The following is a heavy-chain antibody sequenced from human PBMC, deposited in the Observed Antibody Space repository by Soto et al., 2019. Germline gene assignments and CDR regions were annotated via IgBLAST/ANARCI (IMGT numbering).Heavy chain of an antibody. J-gene: IGHJ4*02. CDR3: ARDVGWDY. CDR1: GFTFSSYA. V-gene: IGHV3-30-3*01. Sequence: PGGSLRLSCAASGFTFSSYAMHWVRQAPGKGLEWVAVISYDGSNKYYADSVKGRFTISRDNSKNTLYLQMNSLRAEDTAVYYCARDVGWDYWGQGTLVTVSS. CDR2: ISYDGSNK. D-gene: IGHD1-26*01.